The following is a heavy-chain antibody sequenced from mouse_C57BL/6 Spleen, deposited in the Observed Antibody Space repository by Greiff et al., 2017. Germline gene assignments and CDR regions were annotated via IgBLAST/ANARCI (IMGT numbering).Heavy chain of an antibody. Sequence: VQLQQPGAELVMPGASVKLSCKASGYTFTSYWMHWVKQRPGQGLEWIGEIDPSDSYTNYNQKFKGKSTLTVDKSSSTAYMQLSSLTSEDSAVYYCARRGTYDYDFAYWGQGTLVTVSA. J-gene: IGHJ3*01. D-gene: IGHD2-4*01. CDR1: GYTFTSYW. CDR2: IDPSDSYT. CDR3: ARRGTYDYDFAY. V-gene: IGHV1-69*01.